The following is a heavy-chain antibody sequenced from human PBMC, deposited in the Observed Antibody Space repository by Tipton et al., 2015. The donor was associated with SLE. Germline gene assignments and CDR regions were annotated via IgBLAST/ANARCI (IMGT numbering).Heavy chain of an antibody. Sequence: QSGAEVKKPGASVKVSCKTSGYTFTSYSIGWARQAPGQGLEWLGGIIPIFGTANYAQKFQGRVTMTADESTSTAYMELSSLRTEYTAVYFCARRQEYDDSRGPSGCFYYGMDVWGQGP. CDR3: ARRQEYDDSRGPSGCFYYGMDV. V-gene: IGHV1-69*13. CDR2: IIPIFGTA. CDR1: GYTFTSYS. D-gene: IGHD3-22*01. J-gene: IGHJ6*02.